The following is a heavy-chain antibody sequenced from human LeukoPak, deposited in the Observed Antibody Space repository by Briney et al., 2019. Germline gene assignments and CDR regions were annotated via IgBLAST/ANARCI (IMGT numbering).Heavy chain of an antibody. V-gene: IGHV3-23*01. D-gene: IGHD2-2*01. CDR1: GFTFSSYS. CDR3: AKVSHGCPLY. CDR2: ISGSGGST. J-gene: IGHJ4*02. Sequence: GGSLRPSCAASGFTFSSYSMNWVRQAPGKGLEWVSAISGSGGSTYYADSVKGRFTISRDNSKNTLYLQMNSLRAEDTAVYYCAKVSHGCPLYWGQGTLVTVSS.